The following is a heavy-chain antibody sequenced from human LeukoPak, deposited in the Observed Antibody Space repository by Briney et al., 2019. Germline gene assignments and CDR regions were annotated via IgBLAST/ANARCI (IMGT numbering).Heavy chain of an antibody. Sequence: TGGSLRLSCAASEFTFSTFWMSWVRQAPGNGFEWVANIKAEGSVKHYVDSVEGRFSISRDNARSSLYLRMNSLRAEDTAVYYCVRDSDYQRNSGGLYAHYVALEIWGHGTMVTVSS. J-gene: IGHJ3*02. CDR2: IKAEGSVK. CDR1: EFTFSTFW. D-gene: IGHD2-21*01. CDR3: VRDSDYQRNSGGLYAHYVALEI. V-gene: IGHV3-7*01.